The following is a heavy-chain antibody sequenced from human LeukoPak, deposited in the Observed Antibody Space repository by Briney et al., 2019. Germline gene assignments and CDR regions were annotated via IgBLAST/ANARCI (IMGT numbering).Heavy chain of an antibody. Sequence: ASVKVSCKASGYTFTGYYMHWVRQAPGQGLEWMGRINPNSGGTSYAQKFQGRVTMTRDTSISTAYMELSRPRSDDTAVYYCARSRGYYDSSGYWPDAFDIWGQGTMVTVSS. CDR3: ARSRGYYDSSGYWPDAFDI. CDR1: GYTFTGYY. J-gene: IGHJ3*02. D-gene: IGHD3-22*01. V-gene: IGHV1-2*06. CDR2: INPNSGGT.